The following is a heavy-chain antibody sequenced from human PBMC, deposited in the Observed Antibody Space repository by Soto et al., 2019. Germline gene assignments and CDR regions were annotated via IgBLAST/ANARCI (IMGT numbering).Heavy chain of an antibody. J-gene: IGHJ6*02. D-gene: IGHD2-2*02. CDR2: ISVSGGTT. CDR1: GFTFSSYA. V-gene: IGHV3-23*01. Sequence: PGGSLRLSCAASGFTFSSYAMSWVRQAPGQGLEWVSGISVSGGTTYYADSVKGRITISRDNSKKTVYLQMNSLTAEDTAVYYCAQGTVYCSRTSCYRVCDYYDYGMDVWGQGTTVTVSS. CDR3: AQGTVYCSRTSCYRVCDYYDYGMDV.